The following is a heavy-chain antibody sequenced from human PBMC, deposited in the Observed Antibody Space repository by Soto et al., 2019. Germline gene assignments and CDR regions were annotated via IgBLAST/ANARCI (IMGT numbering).Heavy chain of an antibody. CDR2: INPDTGGT. J-gene: IGHJ4*02. D-gene: IGHD6-13*01. CDR1: GYTFNAYY. V-gene: IGHV1-2*04. CDR3: ARAIARDGSSWYRGGYDS. Sequence: QVRLLQSGAEVKKSGASVKVSCKASGYTFNAYYIHWMRQARGQGLEWMGWINPDTGGTDYAQKFQGWVTMTRDTPITTAYMELASLKIDDTAVYYCARAIARDGSSWYRGGYDSWGQGTLVTVS.